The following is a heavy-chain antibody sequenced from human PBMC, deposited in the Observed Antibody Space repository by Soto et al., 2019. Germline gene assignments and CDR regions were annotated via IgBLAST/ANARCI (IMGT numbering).Heavy chain of an antibody. CDR3: ARKAMGAPVDQ. CDR2: ISAYNGDT. V-gene: IGHV1-18*01. D-gene: IGHD5-18*01. J-gene: IGHJ4*02. Sequence: QVQLVQSGAEVKKPGASVKVSCKASGFTFITYGFTWLRQAPGQGLEWMGWISAYNGDTHYAQKVQGRVTMTTDTATSTAYMELRSLTADGTAVYYCARKAMGAPVDQWGQGTLVIVSS. CDR1: GFTFITYG.